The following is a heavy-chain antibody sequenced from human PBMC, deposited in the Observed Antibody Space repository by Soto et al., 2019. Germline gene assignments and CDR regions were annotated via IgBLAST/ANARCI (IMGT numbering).Heavy chain of an antibody. J-gene: IGHJ6*02. V-gene: IGHV5-10-1*01. CDR2: IDPSDSYT. Sequence: PXESLKVTWQCSGNSFTSYWISWVLQMPGKGLEWMGRIDPSDSYTNYSPSFQGHVTISADKSISTAYLQWSSLKASDTAMYYCARRGGEARGSYYYYGMDVWGQGTTVTVSS. CDR1: GNSFTSYW. CDR3: ARRGGEARGSYYYYGMDV. D-gene: IGHD3-16*01.